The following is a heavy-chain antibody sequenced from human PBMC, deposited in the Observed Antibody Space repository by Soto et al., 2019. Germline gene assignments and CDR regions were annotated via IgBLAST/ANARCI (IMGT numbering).Heavy chain of an antibody. V-gene: IGHV1-8*01. CDR2: MNPNSGNT. CDR1: GYTFTSYD. Sequence: QVQLVQSGAEVKKPGASVKVSCKASGYTFTSYDINWVRQATGQGLEWMGWMNPNSGNTGYAQKFQGRVTMTRNTSISTAFRELSSLRSQDTGVYYCASTPGYGDAWFDYWVQGTLVTVSS. J-gene: IGHJ4*02. D-gene: IGHD4-17*01. CDR3: ASTPGYGDAWFDY.